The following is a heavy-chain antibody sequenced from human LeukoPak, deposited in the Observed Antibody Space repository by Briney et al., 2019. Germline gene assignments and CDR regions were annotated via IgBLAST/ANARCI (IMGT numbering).Heavy chain of an antibody. J-gene: IGHJ6*03. Sequence: GASVKVSCKASGYTFTSYGISWVRQAPGQGLEWMGWISAYNGNTNYAQKLQGRVTMTTDTSTSTAYMELRSLRSDDTAVYYCTKGGLKVDHWYYYYMDVWGKGTTVTISS. V-gene: IGHV1-18*01. CDR1: GYTFTSYG. CDR3: TKGGLKVDHWYYYYMDV. CDR2: ISAYNGNT.